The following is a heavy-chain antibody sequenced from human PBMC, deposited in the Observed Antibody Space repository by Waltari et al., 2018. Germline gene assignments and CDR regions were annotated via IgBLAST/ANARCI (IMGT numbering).Heavy chain of an antibody. V-gene: IGHV3-9*01. CDR2: ISWNSGSI. CDR3: AKDPSSGYKGGYYMDV. J-gene: IGHJ6*03. D-gene: IGHD3-22*01. Sequence: EVQLVESGGGLVQPGRSLRLSCAASGFTFDDYAMHWVRQAPGKGLEWVSGISWNSGSIGYADSVKGRFTISRDNAKNSLYLQMNSLRAEDTALYYCAKDPSSGYKGGYYMDVWGKGTTVTVSS. CDR1: GFTFDDYA.